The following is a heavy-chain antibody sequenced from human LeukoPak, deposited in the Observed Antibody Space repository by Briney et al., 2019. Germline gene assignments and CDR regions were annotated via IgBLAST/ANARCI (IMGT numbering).Heavy chain of an antibody. V-gene: IGHV4-30-4*01. CDR3: ARGPRTYYGSGSYEDY. D-gene: IGHD3-10*01. Sequence: SQTLSLTCTVSGGSISSGDYYWSWIRQPPGKGLEWIGYIYYSGGTYYNPSLKSRVTISVDTSKNQFSLKPSSVTAADTAVYYCARGPRTYYGSGSYEDYWGQGTLVTVSS. CDR1: GGSISSGDYY. J-gene: IGHJ4*02. CDR2: IYYSGGT.